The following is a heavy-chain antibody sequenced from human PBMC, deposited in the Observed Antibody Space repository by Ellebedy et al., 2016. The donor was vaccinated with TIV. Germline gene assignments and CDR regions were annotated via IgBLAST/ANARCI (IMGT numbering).Heavy chain of an antibody. CDR2: IDWDDDK. Sequence: SGPTLVKPTQTLTLTCTFSGFSLSTSGMCVSWIRQPPGKALEWLARIDWDDDKYYSTSLKTRLTISKDTSKNQVVLTMTNMDPVDTATYYCGRRGGGLFLDAFDIWGQGTMVTVSS. CDR1: GFSLSTSGMC. CDR3: GRRGGGLFLDAFDI. J-gene: IGHJ3*02. V-gene: IGHV2-70*11. D-gene: IGHD3-10*01.